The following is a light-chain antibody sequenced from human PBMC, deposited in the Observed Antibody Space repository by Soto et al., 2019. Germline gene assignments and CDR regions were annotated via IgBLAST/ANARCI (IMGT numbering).Light chain of an antibody. V-gene: IGKV3-11*01. CDR1: QSVSGY. J-gene: IGKJ4*01. CDR3: QQRSNWPST. CDR2: DAS. Sequence: EIVLTQSPATLSLSPGNRPTLSCRASQSVSGYLAWYQQKPGQAPRLLIYDASNRATGIPARFSSSGSGTDFTLTITSLGPEDFQVYYCQQRSNWPSTFGGGTKVEI.